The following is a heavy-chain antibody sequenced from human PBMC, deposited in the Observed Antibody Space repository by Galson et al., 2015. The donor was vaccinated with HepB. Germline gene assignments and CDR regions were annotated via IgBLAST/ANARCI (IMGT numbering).Heavy chain of an antibody. CDR2: IWYDGSNK. V-gene: IGHV3-33*01. J-gene: IGHJ6*02. D-gene: IGHD1-26*01. CDR3: ARAYPDGRDYYYGMDV. CDR1: GFTFSSYG. Sequence: SLRLSCAASGFTFSSYGMHWVRQAPGKGLEWEAVIWYDGSNKYYADSVKGRFTISRDNSKNTLYLQMNSLRAEDTAVYYCARAYPDGRDYYYGMDVWGQGTTVTVSS.